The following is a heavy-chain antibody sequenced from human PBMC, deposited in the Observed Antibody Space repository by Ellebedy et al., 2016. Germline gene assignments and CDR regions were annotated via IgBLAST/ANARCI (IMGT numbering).Heavy chain of an antibody. D-gene: IGHD2-2*02. V-gene: IGHV3-23*01. CDR1: GFTFNNFA. J-gene: IGHJ4*02. CDR3: ATLGYCSSTTCYMSHFDY. Sequence: GGSLRLSXTASGFTFNNFAMSWVRQAPGKGLEWVSAISGSGGTTYYGDSLQGRFTISRENSKNTLYLQMDSLRAEATAVYYCATLGYCSSTTCYMSHFDYWGQGTLVTVSS. CDR2: ISGSGGTT.